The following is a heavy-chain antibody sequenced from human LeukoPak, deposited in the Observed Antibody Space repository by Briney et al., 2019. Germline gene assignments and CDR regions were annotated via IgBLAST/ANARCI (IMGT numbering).Heavy chain of an antibody. J-gene: IGHJ4*02. Sequence: GGSPRLSCAAFGFTFSDYYMSWIRQGPGKGLEWVSYISSSSSYTNYADSVRGRFTISRDNAKNSLYLQMNSLRAEDTAVYYCARTMVRGVIADYWGQGTLVNVSS. D-gene: IGHD3-10*01. CDR1: GFTFSDYY. CDR3: ARTMVRGVIADY. V-gene: IGHV3-11*03. CDR2: ISSSSSYT.